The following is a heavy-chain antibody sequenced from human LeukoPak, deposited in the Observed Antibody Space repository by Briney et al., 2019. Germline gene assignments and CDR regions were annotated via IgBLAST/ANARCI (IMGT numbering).Heavy chain of an antibody. CDR3: ARDSYLTRNAFDI. D-gene: IGHD1-14*01. V-gene: IGHV4-59*01. Sequence: SETLPPTCTVSGGSISSYYWSWIRQPPGKGLEWIGYIYYSGSTNYNPSLKSRVTISVDTSKNQFSLKLSSVTAADTAVYYCARDSYLTRNAFDIWGQGTMVTVSS. CDR1: GGSISSYY. CDR2: IYYSGST. J-gene: IGHJ3*02.